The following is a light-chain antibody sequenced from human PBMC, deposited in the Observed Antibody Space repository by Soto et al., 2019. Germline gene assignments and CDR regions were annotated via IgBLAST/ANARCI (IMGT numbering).Light chain of an antibody. Sequence: DIQLTQSPSFLSASVGDRVTITCRASQAISSYLDWYQQKPGKGPKLLIHAASTLQSGVPLRFSGSGSGTEFTLTIGSLQPEDFATYYCQQYGSSPRTFGQGTKVDIK. J-gene: IGKJ1*01. CDR1: QAISSY. CDR2: AAS. V-gene: IGKV1-9*01. CDR3: QQYGSSPRT.